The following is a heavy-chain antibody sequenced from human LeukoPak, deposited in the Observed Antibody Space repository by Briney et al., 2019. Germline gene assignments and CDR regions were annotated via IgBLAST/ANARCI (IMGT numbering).Heavy chain of an antibody. Sequence: ASVKVSCKASGYTFTSYYMHWVRQAPGQGLEWMGIINPSGGSTSYAQKFQGRVTMTRDTSTSTVYMELSSLRSEDTAVYYCARALSGVWFGGLLTALDYWGQGTLVTVSS. CDR1: GYTFTSYY. J-gene: IGHJ4*02. D-gene: IGHD3-10*01. CDR2: INPSGGST. CDR3: ARALSGVWFGGLLTALDY. V-gene: IGHV1-46*01.